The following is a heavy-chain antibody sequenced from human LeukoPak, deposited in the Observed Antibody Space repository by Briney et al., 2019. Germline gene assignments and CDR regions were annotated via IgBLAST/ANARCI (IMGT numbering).Heavy chain of an antibody. CDR1: GFTFSNYW. J-gene: IGHJ4*02. D-gene: IGHD3-22*01. CDR2: IKGDGSYK. Sequence: GGSLRLSCAASGFTFSNYWMSWVRQAPGKGLEWVANIKGDGSYKYYVDSVKGRFTISRDNAKSLVYLQMNTLGAEDTAVYYCATSADSSGNDWGQGTLVTVSS. V-gene: IGHV3-7*03. CDR3: ATSADSSGND.